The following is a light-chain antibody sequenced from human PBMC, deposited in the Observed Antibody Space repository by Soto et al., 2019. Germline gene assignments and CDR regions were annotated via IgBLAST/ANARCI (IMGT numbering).Light chain of an antibody. V-gene: IGKV1-12*01. CDR3: QQSHSFPFA. CDR2: SAS. CDR1: QGISSW. Sequence: DIQLTQSPSSLSASLGDRVTITCRASQGISSWVAWYQQKPGKAPKLLIYSASDLQSGVSSKFRGSGSGTDFTLTISSLQPEDFATYYCQQSHSFPFAFGQGTRLEIK. J-gene: IGKJ5*01.